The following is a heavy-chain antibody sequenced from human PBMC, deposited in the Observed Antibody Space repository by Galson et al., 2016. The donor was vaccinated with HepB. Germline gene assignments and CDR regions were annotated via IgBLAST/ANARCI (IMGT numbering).Heavy chain of an antibody. D-gene: IGHD3-10*01. V-gene: IGHV4-30-2*01. J-gene: IGHJ6*02. Sequence: TLSLTCIVSGGSIRSGGYSWSWIRRPPGKGLEWIGSIYHSGSTYYNPSLKSRVTFSVDRSRNQFSLKLRSVTASDTAVYYCARGGQVTMVQGVVISFGMDVWGQGTTVTVS. CDR2: IYHSGST. CDR1: GGSIRSGGYS. CDR3: ARGGQVTMVQGVVISFGMDV.